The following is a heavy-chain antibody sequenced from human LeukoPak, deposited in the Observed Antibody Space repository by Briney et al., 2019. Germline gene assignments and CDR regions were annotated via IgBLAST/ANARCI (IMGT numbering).Heavy chain of an antibody. V-gene: IGHV1-2*06. D-gene: IGHD4-17*01. J-gene: IGHJ4*02. CDR3: AGYHTVTTIDY. Sequence: ASVKVSRKASGYTFIGYYMHWVRQAPGHGLEWMGRINPNSGDTNYAQEFQGRVTMTRDTSISTAYMELSRLRSDDTAIYYCAGYHTVTTIDYWGQGTLVTVSS. CDR1: GYTFIGYY. CDR2: INPNSGDT.